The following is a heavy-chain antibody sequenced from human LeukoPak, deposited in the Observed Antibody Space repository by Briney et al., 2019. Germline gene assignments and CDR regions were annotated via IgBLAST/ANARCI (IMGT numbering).Heavy chain of an antibody. CDR1: GDSISGNIYY. V-gene: IGHV4-39*01. CDR2: IYFSGTT. Sequence: PSETLSLTCTVSGDSISGNIYYWAWIRQPSGKGLEWIGSIYFSGTTYYNPSLKSRVTISIDTSKNQFSLDLTSVTAADTAVYYCARLSCTTSSCTHGGFYYYGMDVWGQGTTVTVSS. J-gene: IGHJ6*02. D-gene: IGHD2-15*01. CDR3: ARLSCTTSSCTHGGFYYYGMDV.